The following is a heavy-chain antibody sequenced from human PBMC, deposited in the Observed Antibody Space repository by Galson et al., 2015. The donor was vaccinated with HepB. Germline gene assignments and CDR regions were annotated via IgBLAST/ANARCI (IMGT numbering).Heavy chain of an antibody. CDR3: ASGLNGITMTRYGMDV. CDR1: GYTFTSYG. Sequence: SVKVSCKASGYTFTSYGISWVRQAPGQGLEWMGGIIPIFGTANYAQKFQGRVTIAADESTSTAYMELSSLRSEDTAVYYCASGLNGITMTRYGMDVWGQGTTVTVSS. CDR2: IIPIFGTA. V-gene: IGHV1-69*13. J-gene: IGHJ6*02. D-gene: IGHD3-22*01.